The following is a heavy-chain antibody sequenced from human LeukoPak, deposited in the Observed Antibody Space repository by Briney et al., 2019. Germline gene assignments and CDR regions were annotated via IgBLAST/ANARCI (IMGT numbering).Heavy chain of an antibody. D-gene: IGHD6-13*01. CDR1: GYPFTSYY. CDR3: ARGTGIAAAVTSLFQY. J-gene: IGHJ1*01. Sequence: ASVKVSCKASGYPFTSYYMHWVRQAPGPGLEWMGVINPSGGTTSYAQKFQGRVTMTRDTSTSTVYMELSSLRSEDTAVYYCARGTGIAAAVTSLFQYWGQGTLVTVSS. CDR2: INPSGGTT. V-gene: IGHV1-46*01.